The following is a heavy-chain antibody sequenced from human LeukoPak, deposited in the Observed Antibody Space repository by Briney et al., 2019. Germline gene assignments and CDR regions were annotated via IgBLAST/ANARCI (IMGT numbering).Heavy chain of an antibody. V-gene: IGHV3-7*04. CDR3: ARGSTSGGLDY. CDR1: GFTFNIYW. Sequence: GGSLRLSCAASGFTFNIYWMTWVRQAPGRGLEWVANMKQDGSEKYYVDSVKGRFTISRDNAKNSVYLQMNSLRGEDTAVYYCARGSTSGGLDYWGQGTLVTVSS. J-gene: IGHJ4*02. D-gene: IGHD2-2*01. CDR2: MKQDGSEK.